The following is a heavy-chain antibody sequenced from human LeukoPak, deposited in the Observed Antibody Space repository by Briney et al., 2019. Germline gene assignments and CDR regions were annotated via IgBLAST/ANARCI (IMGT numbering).Heavy chain of an antibody. CDR1: GFTFSSYW. D-gene: IGHD3-22*01. CDR2: IKQDGSEK. CDR3: ARDYYDSSGYYLFDY. V-gene: IGHV3-7*01. Sequence: GGSLRLSCAASGFTFSSYWMGWVRQAPGKGLEWVANIKQDGSEKYYVDSVKGRFTISRDNAKNSLYLQMNSLRAEDTAVYYCARDYYDSSGYYLFDYWGQGTLVTVSS. J-gene: IGHJ4*02.